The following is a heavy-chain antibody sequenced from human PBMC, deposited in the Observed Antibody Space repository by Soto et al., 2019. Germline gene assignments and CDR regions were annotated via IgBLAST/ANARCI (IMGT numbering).Heavy chain of an antibody. CDR2: IIPISGAA. CDR3: ARDMTRTVVPYFGF. Sequence: GASVKVSCKASGGTFSNYVVNWVRQAPGQGLEWMGRIIPISGAANYAQKFQGRVTITADKSTSTSYMELSSLRSEDTAVYYCARDMTRTVVPYFGFWRQGTLVAVSS. V-gene: IGHV1-69*06. CDR1: GGTFSNYV. J-gene: IGHJ4*02. D-gene: IGHD1-7*01.